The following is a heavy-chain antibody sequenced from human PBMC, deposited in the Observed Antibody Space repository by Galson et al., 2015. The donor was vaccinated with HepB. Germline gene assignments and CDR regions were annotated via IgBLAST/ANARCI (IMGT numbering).Heavy chain of an antibody. CDR3: ARDWSAYHQIPAIDF. D-gene: IGHD3-3*01. CDR2: INANTGNP. V-gene: IGHV7-4-1*01. Sequence: SVKVSCKASGGTFNSYALSWVRRAPGQGLEWMGWINANTGNPTYAQGFTGRFVFSLDTSVNTAYLQIFSLKTEDTAVYYCARDWSAYHQIPAIDFWGQGSLVVVSS. J-gene: IGHJ4*02. CDR1: GGTFNSYA.